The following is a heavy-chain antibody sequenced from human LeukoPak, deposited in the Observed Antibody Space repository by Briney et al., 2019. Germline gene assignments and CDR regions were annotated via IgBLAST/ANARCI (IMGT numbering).Heavy chain of an antibody. CDR1: GFTVSSYA. CDR2: ISGSGDTT. V-gene: IGHV3-23*01. D-gene: IGHD5-18*01. Sequence: GGSLRLSCAASGFTVSSYAMSCVRQSPGKGLEWVSAISGSGDTTYYADSVEGRFTISRDNSKNTLYLQMNSLRAEDTAVYYCAKDLRNTAMVESHFAYWGQGTLVTVSS. J-gene: IGHJ4*02. CDR3: AKDLRNTAMVESHFAY.